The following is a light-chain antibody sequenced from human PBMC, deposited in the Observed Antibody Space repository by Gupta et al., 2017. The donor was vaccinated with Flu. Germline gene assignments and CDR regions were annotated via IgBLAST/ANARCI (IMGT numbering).Light chain of an antibody. Sequence: DIQMTQSPSSVSASAGDRVIITCRASQGISSWLAWYQQKQGKAPKLLIFGASSLQTGVPSRFTGSGSGTDFTLTISNLQTDDFATYYCQQANSFPYTFGQGTKLEIK. CDR1: QGISSW. V-gene: IGKV1-12*01. CDR3: QQANSFPYT. CDR2: GAS. J-gene: IGKJ2*01.